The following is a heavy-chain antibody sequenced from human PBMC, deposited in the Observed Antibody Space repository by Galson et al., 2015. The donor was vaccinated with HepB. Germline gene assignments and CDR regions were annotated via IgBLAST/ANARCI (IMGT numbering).Heavy chain of an antibody. Sequence: SLRHSCAACGVAFSYASLDCGPHAAGQGAQYVSAISSNGGGTYYADSVKGRFTISRDNSKNTLYLQMNSLRSEDTAVYYCVKQANRVVQGTGTTIHFDHWGQGSLVTVSS. CDR2: ISSNGGGT. D-gene: IGHD1-1*01. V-gene: IGHV3-64D*06. CDR1: GVAFSYAS. CDR3: VKQANRVVQGTGTTIHFDH. J-gene: IGHJ4*02.